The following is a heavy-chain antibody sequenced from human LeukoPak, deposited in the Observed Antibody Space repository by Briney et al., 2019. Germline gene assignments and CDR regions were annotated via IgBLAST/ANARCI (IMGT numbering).Heavy chain of an antibody. CDR1: GFTFSSYG. D-gene: IGHD5-12*01. V-gene: IGHV3-21*03. J-gene: IGHJ4*02. Sequence: GGSLRLSCAASGFTFSSYGMSWVRQAPGKGLEWVSSFSGYSGASTYYADSVRGRFTISRDNAKNSLYLQINGLRAEDTAIYYCARGTYSGFDSSFDYWGQGTLVTVSS. CDR2: FSGYSGAST. CDR3: ARGTYSGFDSSFDY.